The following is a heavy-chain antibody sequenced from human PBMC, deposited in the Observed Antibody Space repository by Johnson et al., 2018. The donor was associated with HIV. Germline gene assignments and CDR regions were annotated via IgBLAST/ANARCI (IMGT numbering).Heavy chain of an antibody. CDR3: ARERLLWFRELWPHDALDI. D-gene: IGHD3-10*01. CDR2: IGTAGDT. V-gene: IGHV3-13*01. CDR1: GFTVSSNY. Sequence: VQLVESGGGLIQPGGSLRLSCVASGFTVSSNYMNWVRQATGKGMEWVSAIGTAGDTYYRDSVKGRFTISRENANNSLYLQMKSLRPEDTAVYYCARERLLWFRELWPHDALDIWGQGTMVTVSS. J-gene: IGHJ3*02.